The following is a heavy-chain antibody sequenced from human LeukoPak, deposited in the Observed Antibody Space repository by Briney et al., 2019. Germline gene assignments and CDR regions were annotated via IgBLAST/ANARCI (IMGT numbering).Heavy chain of an antibody. Sequence: TSETLSLTCTVSGGSISSRSYYWAWIRQPPGKGLEWIGSIDYSGSRYYNPSLKSRFTISGDTSKNQLSLRLNSVTAADTAMYYCARLRDPGGGYFDNWGQGSLVTVSS. J-gene: IGHJ4*02. D-gene: IGHD3-10*01. CDR1: GGSISSRSYY. CDR2: IDYSGSR. V-gene: IGHV4-39*01. CDR3: ARLRDPGGGYFDN.